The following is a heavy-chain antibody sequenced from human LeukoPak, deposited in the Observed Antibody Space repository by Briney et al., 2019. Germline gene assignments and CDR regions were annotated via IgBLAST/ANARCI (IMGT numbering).Heavy chain of an antibody. CDR3: ARDIAAAGTKDSYNWFDP. J-gene: IGHJ5*02. D-gene: IGHD6-13*01. CDR1: GYTFTNYY. V-gene: IGHV1-46*01. CDR2: INPSGGIT. Sequence: ASVKVSCKSSGYTFTNYYMHWVRQAPGQGLEWMGIINPSGGITNYAQKFQGRVTITADKSTSTAYMELSSLRSEDTAVYYCARDIAAAGTKDSYNWFDPWGQGTLVTVSS.